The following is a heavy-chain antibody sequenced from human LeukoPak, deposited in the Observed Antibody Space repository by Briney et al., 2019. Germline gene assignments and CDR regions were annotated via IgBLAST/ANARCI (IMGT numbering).Heavy chain of an antibody. CDR3: ARGLTAMGYFDS. CDR1: GGSISSDPYY. CDR2: LSYSGTT. V-gene: IGHV4-39*01. D-gene: IGHD5-18*01. J-gene: IGHJ4*02. Sequence: SETLSLTCSVSGGSISSDPYYWGWIRQPPGKGLEWIGTLSYSGTTFSNPSLTTRLTISGDTSKNQFSVRLHSVTAADTAVYYCARGLTAMGYFDSWAQGTLVTVSS.